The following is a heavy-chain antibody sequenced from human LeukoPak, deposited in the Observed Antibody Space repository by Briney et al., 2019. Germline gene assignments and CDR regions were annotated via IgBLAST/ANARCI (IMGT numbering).Heavy chain of an antibody. J-gene: IGHJ5*02. CDR3: AKDPAYSNYGPWFDP. V-gene: IGHV3-30*18. CDR1: GFTFSSYG. D-gene: IGHD4-11*01. Sequence: SGRSLRLSCAASGFTFSSYGFHWVRRAPGKGLEWVAVISYDGNKKYYADSVKGRFTFSRDNSKNTLYLQMNSPRAEDTAVYYCAKDPAYSNYGPWFDPWGQGTLVTVSS. CDR2: ISYDGNKK.